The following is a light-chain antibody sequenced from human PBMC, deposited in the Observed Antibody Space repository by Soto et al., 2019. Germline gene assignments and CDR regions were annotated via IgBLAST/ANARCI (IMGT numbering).Light chain of an antibody. J-gene: IGKJ1*01. CDR1: QSVSSNY. CDR2: GAS. Sequence: EIVLTQSPGTLSLSPGERATLSCRASQSVSSNYLAWYQQKPSQGPRLLIYGASSRATCIPDRFSGSGSGTDFTLTISRLEPEDFAVYYCQEFGNSRMFVQGTKVEIK. V-gene: IGKV3-20*01. CDR3: QEFGNSRM.